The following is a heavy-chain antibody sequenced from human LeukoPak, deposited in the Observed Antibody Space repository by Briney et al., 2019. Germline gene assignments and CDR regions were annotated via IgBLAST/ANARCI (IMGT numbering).Heavy chain of an antibody. V-gene: IGHV3-23*01. Sequence: GGSLRLSCTASGFTFSNYALSWVRQAPGKGLEWVGSGSGANIYYADSVKGRFTISRDNSKNTVFLQMNSLRAEDTAVYYCAKDRDPLSSSGWPWAYFDYWGQGIMVIVSS. J-gene: IGHJ4*02. CDR1: GFTFSNYA. D-gene: IGHD6-19*01. CDR3: AKDRDPLSSSGWPWAYFDY. CDR2: SGSGANI.